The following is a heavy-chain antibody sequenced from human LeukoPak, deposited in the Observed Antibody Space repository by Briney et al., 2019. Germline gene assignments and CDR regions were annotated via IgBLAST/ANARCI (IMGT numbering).Heavy chain of an antibody. Sequence: PSKTLPLTCTVSGGSISSYYWSWIRQPAGKGLEWIGRIYTSGSTNYNPSLKSRVTMSVDTSKNQFSLKLSSVTAADTAVYYCARGGRIAAAGTSRYYYYGMDVWGQGTTVTVSS. CDR3: ARGGRIAAAGTSRYYYYGMDV. CDR1: GGSISSYY. D-gene: IGHD6-13*01. V-gene: IGHV4-4*07. CDR2: IYTSGST. J-gene: IGHJ6*02.